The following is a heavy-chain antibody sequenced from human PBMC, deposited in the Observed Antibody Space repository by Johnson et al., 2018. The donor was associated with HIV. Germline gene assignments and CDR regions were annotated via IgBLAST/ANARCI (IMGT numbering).Heavy chain of an antibody. J-gene: IGHJ3*02. Sequence: VQLVESGGGLVKPGRSLRLSCAASGITFSSNSMHWVRQAPGKGLEWISYISRSGTTIYYADSVKGRFTISRDNSKNTLHLQMNNVRAEDTAIYYCARSDSGYDAFDIWGQGTMVTVSS. CDR3: ARSDSGYDAFDI. V-gene: IGHV3-48*03. CDR1: GITFSSNS. CDR2: ISRSGTTI. D-gene: IGHD5-12*01.